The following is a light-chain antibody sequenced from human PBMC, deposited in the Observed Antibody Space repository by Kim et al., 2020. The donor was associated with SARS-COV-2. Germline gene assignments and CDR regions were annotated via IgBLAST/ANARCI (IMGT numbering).Light chain of an antibody. V-gene: IGLV2-14*04. Sequence: SPGQSITISCTGSSSDVGDYDYVSWYQQHPGKTPKLMIYDVNKRPSGVSNRFSGSKSGNTASLTISGLQAEDEADYYCSSYTGSNTFVFGGGTQLTVL. CDR1: SSDVGDYDY. CDR3: SSYTGSNTFV. CDR2: DVN. J-gene: IGLJ2*01.